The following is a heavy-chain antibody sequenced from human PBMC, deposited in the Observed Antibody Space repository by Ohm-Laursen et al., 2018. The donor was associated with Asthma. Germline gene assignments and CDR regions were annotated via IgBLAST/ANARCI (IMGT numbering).Heavy chain of an antibody. CDR2: ISSSSSTI. J-gene: IGHJ6*02. D-gene: IGHD4-17*01. Sequence: SLRLSCSASGFTFSSYSMNWVRQAPGKGLEWVSYISSSSSTIYYADSVKGRFTISRENSKNTLYLQMNSLRAEDTAVYYCAKDGDYYYGMDVWGQGTTVTVSS. V-gene: IGHV3-48*01. CDR1: GFTFSSYS. CDR3: AKDGDYYYGMDV.